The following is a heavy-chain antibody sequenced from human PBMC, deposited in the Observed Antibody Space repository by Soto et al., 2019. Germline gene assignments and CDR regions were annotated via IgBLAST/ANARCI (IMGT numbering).Heavy chain of an antibody. CDR1: GGSISSYY. CDR3: ARADTAMAIHLDY. J-gene: IGHJ4*02. CDR2: IYYSGST. D-gene: IGHD5-18*01. Sequence: SETLSLTCTVSGGSISSYYWSWIRQPPGKGLEWIGYIYYSGSTNYNPSLKSRVTISVDTSKNQFSLKLSSVTAADTAVYYCARADTAMAIHLDYWGQGTLVTVSS. V-gene: IGHV4-59*01.